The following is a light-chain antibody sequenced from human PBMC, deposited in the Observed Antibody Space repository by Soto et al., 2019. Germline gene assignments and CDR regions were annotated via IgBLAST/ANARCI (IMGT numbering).Light chain of an antibody. J-gene: IGLJ2*01. CDR1: SSNVGKNY. Sequence: QSVLTQPPSVSAAPGQQISIPCSGSSSNVGKNYVSWYQQLPGTAPKLLIYDNSQRPSGIPDRFSGSKSGTSATLGITGLQAGDEADYYCGTSDSSLSGVVLGGGTKVIVL. V-gene: IGLV1-51*01. CDR2: DNS. CDR3: GTSDSSLSGVV.